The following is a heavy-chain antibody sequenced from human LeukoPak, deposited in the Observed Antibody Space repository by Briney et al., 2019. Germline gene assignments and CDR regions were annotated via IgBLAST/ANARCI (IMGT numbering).Heavy chain of an antibody. Sequence: SETLSLTCTVSGGSITSNSYYWGWIRQPPGKGLEWIGSIYHSGSTYYNPSLKSRVTISVDTSKNQFSLKLSSVTAADTAVYYCASQPPYYGTSSYRYYFDFWGQGTLVTVSS. CDR3: ASQPPYYGTSSYRYYFDF. CDR2: IYHSGST. J-gene: IGHJ4*02. CDR1: GGSITSNSYY. V-gene: IGHV4-39*01. D-gene: IGHD3-22*01.